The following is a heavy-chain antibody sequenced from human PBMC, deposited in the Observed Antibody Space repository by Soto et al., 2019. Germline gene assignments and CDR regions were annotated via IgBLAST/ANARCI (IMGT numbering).Heavy chain of an antibody. D-gene: IGHD6-19*01. CDR1: GFTLNKYA. J-gene: IGHJ4*02. V-gene: IGHV3-23*01. CDR2: IIESGGKT. CDR3: ARGGKEWLTPFEF. Sequence: EVQLLESGGNMVQPGGSLRLSCAASGFTLNKYAMSWVRQAPGKGLEWVSGIIESGGKTYYADSVRGRFTISRENSENTLYLQMKSLRAEDTAVYYCARGGKEWLTPFEFWGQGTLVTVSS.